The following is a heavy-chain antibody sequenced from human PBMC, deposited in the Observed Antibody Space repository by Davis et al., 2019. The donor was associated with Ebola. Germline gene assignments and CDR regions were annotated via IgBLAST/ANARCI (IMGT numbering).Heavy chain of an antibody. D-gene: IGHD1-7*01. CDR3: TTGARKTASPGGNYGRELSY. J-gene: IGHJ4*02. Sequence: PGGSLRLSCAASGFTFSNAWMSWVRQAPGKGLEWVGRIKSKTDGGTTDYAAPVKGRFTISRDDSKNTLYLQMNSLKTEDTAVYYCTTGARKTASPGGNYGRELSYWGQGTLVTVSS. CDR2: IKSKTDGGTT. V-gene: IGHV3-15*01. CDR1: GFTFSNAW.